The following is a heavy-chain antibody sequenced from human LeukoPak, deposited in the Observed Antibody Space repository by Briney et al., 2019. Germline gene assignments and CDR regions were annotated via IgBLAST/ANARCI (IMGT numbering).Heavy chain of an antibody. V-gene: IGHV3-30*02. Sequence: GGSLRLSCAASGFTFSSYGMHWVRQAPGKGLEWVAFIRYDGSNKYYADSVKGRFTISRDNSKNTLYLQMNSLRAEDTAVYYCARGGAARPDFWGQGTLVTVSS. J-gene: IGHJ4*02. CDR2: IRYDGSNK. D-gene: IGHD6-6*01. CDR1: GFTFSSYG. CDR3: ARGGAARPDF.